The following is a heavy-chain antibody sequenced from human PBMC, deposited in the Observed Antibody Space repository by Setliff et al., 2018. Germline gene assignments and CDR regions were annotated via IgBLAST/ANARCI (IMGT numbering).Heavy chain of an antibody. CDR3: ARSKVEAAMVKHNWFDP. V-gene: IGHV1-8*02. J-gene: IGHJ5*02. CDR2: MNPNSGNT. Sequence: KVSCKTSGYTFTNYDINWVRQATGQGLEWMGWMNPNSGNTGYAQNFQGRVSMTRNTSISTAYMELNSLTSEDTAVYYCARSKVEAAMVKHNWFDPWGQGTLVTSPQ. CDR1: GYTFTNYD. D-gene: IGHD5-18*01.